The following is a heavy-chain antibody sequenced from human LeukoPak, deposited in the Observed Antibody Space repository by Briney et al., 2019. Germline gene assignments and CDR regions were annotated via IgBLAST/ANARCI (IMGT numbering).Heavy chain of an antibody. J-gene: IGHJ4*02. CDR2: ISGRSSFI. Sequence: GGSLRLSCAASGFTFSDYSMNWVRQAPGKGLEWVSSISGRSSFIYYADSVKGRFTISRDNAKNSLYLQMNSLRAEDTAVYYCASDKGYWGQGTLVTVSS. V-gene: IGHV3-21*01. CDR1: GFTFSDYS. CDR3: ASDKGY.